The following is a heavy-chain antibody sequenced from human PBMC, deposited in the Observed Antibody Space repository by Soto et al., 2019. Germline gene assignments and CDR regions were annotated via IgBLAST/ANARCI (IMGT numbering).Heavy chain of an antibody. J-gene: IGHJ5*02. CDR2: IYYTGSA. D-gene: IGHD1-26*01. CDR3: ASGGSSNWFDP. Sequence: VQLQESGPGLVKPSQTLSLTCTVSSGSISSADYYWSWIRQPPGKGLEWIGYIYYTGSAYYNPSLQGRVTMSVDTSKNPFSLKVTSVTAADTAVYYCASGGSSNWFDPWGQGTLFTVSS. CDR1: SGSISSADYY. V-gene: IGHV4-30-4*01.